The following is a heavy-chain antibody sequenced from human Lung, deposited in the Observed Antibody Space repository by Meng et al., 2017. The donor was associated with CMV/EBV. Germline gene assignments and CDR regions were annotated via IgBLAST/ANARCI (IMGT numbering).Heavy chain of an antibody. CDR3: ARGKQDAWELLAY. CDR2: IDDSGST. J-gene: IGHJ4*02. Sequence: VGLKYPGPGLMNPSGTLTLARRVSGVYINSNIRGTWVRQPPGKGLEWIGDIDDSGSTNYNPSLNSRISISLDKSKNHFSLKVNSVTAADTAVYYCARGKQDAWELLAYWGQGALVTVSS. D-gene: IGHD1-26*01. CDR1: GVYINSNIR. V-gene: IGHV4-4*02.